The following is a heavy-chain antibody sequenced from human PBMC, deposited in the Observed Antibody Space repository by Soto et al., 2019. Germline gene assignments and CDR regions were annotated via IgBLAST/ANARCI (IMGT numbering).Heavy chain of an antibody. V-gene: IGHV1-69*13. CDR1: GGTFSSYA. J-gene: IGHJ6*02. D-gene: IGHD2-2*02. CDR2: IIPIFGTA. Sequence: SVKVSCKASGGTFSSYAISWVRQAPGQGLEWMGGIIPIFGTASYAQKFQGRVTITADESTSTAYMELSSLRSEDTAVYYCARYCSSTSCYMAYYYYGMDVWGQGTTVTVSS. CDR3: ARYCSSTSCYMAYYYYGMDV.